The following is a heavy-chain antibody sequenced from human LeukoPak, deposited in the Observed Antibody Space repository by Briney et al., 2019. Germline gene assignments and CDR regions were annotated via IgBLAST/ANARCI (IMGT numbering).Heavy chain of an antibody. V-gene: IGHV4-34*01. CDR1: GGTFRGYY. D-gene: IGHD7-27*01. CDR2: IHYTGAT. Sequence: AETLSLTCAVYGGTFRGYYWSWIRQPPGKGLEWIGEIHYTGATNYKPSLKNRVTISGDPSKNQVSLRVSSVTAADTAVYYCARGVLGPYYFDLWGRGTLVTVSS. CDR3: ARGVLGPYYFDL. J-gene: IGHJ2*01.